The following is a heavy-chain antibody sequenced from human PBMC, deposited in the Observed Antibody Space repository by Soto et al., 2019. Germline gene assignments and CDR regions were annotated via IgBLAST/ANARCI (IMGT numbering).Heavy chain of an antibody. V-gene: IGHV4-30-2*01. CDR1: GGSISSGGSS. CDR2: IYHSGST. D-gene: IGHD6-19*01. J-gene: IGHJ4*02. Sequence: QLQLQESGSGLVKPSQTLSLTCAVSGGSISSGGSSWSWIRQPPGKGLEWIGYIYHSGSTYSNPSLKSRGTISVDRSKNQFSPKLSSVTAADTAVYYCARAGDSSGPVALGYWGQGTLVTVSS. CDR3: ARAGDSSGPVALGY.